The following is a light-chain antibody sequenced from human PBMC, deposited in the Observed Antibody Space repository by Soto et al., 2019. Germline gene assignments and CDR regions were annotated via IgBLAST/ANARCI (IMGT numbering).Light chain of an antibody. CDR3: QHYDGSSMYT. J-gene: IGKJ5*01. Sequence: IQLTQSPSSLSASVGDRVTITCRASQGVSSFLAWYQQKPGKAPNLLIYKLSSLHSGVPSRFSGSGSGTEFTLTISSLQPDDFATYYCQHYDGSSMYTFGQGTRLEIK. V-gene: IGKV1-5*03. CDR1: QGVSSF. CDR2: KLS.